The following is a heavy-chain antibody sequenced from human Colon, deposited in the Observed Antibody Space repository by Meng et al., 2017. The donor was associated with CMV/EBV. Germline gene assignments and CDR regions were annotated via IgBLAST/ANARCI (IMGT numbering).Heavy chain of an antibody. V-gene: IGHV3-53*01. J-gene: IGHJ4*02. CDR3: AKDSAVVVPAAIDY. CDR1: GFSVSGSY. D-gene: IGHD2-2*02. CDR2: IYSGGTT. Sequence: GESLKISCAASGFSVSGSYLNWVRQSPGKGLEWISVIYSGGTTYYADSVKGRFTISRDNSKNTLYLQMNSLRAEDTAVYYCAKDSAVVVPAAIDYWGQGTLVTVSS.